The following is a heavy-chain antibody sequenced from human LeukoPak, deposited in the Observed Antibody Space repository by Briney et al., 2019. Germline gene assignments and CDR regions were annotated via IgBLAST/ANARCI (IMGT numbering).Heavy chain of an antibody. Sequence: SVKVSCKASGGTFSSYAISWVRQAPGQGLEWMGRIIPILGIANYAQKFQGRVTITADKSTSTAYMELSSLRSEDTAVYYYARDILSGVWFDPWGQGTLVTVSS. J-gene: IGHJ5*02. CDR2: IIPILGIA. V-gene: IGHV1-69*04. CDR3: ARDILSGVWFDP. CDR1: GGTFSSYA. D-gene: IGHD3-9*01.